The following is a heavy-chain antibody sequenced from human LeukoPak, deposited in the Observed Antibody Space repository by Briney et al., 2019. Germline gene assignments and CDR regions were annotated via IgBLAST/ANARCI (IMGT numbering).Heavy chain of an antibody. CDR3: ARAYRIAAAGTWFDP. Sequence: SETLSLTCTVSGGSISSYYWSWIRQPPGKGLEWIGYIYYSGSTNYNPSLKSRVTISVDTSKNQFSLKLSSVTAADTAVYYCARAYRIAAAGTWFDPWGQGTLVTVSS. J-gene: IGHJ5*02. CDR1: GGSISSYY. D-gene: IGHD6-13*01. V-gene: IGHV4-59*12. CDR2: IYYSGST.